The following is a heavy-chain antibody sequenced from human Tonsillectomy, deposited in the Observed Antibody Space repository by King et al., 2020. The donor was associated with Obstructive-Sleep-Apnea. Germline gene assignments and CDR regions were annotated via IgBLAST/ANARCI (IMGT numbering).Heavy chain of an antibody. CDR1: GYTFTSYA. CDR3: ASSYCSSTSCYSHYYYYGMDV. Sequence: QLVQSGAEVKKPGASVKVSCKASGYTFTSYAMHWVRQAPGQRLEWMGWINAGNGNTKYSQNFQGRVTITRDTSASTAYMELSSLRSEDTAVYYCASSYCSSTSCYSHYYYYGMDVWGQGTTVTVSS. CDR2: INAGNGNT. D-gene: IGHD2-2*01. J-gene: IGHJ6*02. V-gene: IGHV1-3*01.